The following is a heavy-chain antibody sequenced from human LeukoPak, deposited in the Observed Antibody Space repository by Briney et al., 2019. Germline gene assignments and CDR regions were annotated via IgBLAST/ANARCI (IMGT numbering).Heavy chain of an antibody. CDR2: IIPIFGTA. V-gene: IGHV1-69*05. CDR3: ARSTMSMIVVVITRDDAFDI. D-gene: IGHD3-22*01. Sequence: SVKVSCKASGGTFSSYAISWVRQAPGQGLEWMGRIIPIFGTANYAQKFQGRVTITTDESTSTAYMELGSLRSEDTAVYYCARSTMSMIVVVITRDDAFDIWGQGTMVTVSS. J-gene: IGHJ3*02. CDR1: GGTFSSYA.